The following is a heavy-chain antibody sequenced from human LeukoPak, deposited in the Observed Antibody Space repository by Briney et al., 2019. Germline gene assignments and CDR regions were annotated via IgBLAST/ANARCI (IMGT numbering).Heavy chain of an antibody. CDR2: VSATGGTT. CDR3: AKDFESVVPYYGSGTDY. J-gene: IGHJ4*02. D-gene: IGHD3-10*01. Sequence: GGSLRLSCAASGFTFSSYVMSGVRQAPGKGLEWVSGVSATGGTTYYADSVRGRFTISRDNSMNTLYLQMNSLRAEDTAVYYCAKDFESVVPYYGSGTDYWGQGTLVTVSS. V-gene: IGHV3-23*01. CDR1: GFTFSSYV.